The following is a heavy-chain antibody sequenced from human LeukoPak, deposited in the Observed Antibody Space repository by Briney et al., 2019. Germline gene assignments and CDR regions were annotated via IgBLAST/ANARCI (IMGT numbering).Heavy chain of an antibody. J-gene: IGHJ5*02. CDR1: GFTFSNYA. CDR3: AKEPHRLIHYSHNEIDP. CDR2: ISGSGVTT. V-gene: IGHV3-23*01. Sequence: PGGSLRLSCAASGFTFSNYAMSWVRRAPGTGLEWVSAISGSGVTTYYADSVKGRFTISRDNSKSTLYLQMNSLRAEDTAVYYCAKEPHRLIHYSHNEIDPWGQGTLVTVSS. D-gene: IGHD2-15*01.